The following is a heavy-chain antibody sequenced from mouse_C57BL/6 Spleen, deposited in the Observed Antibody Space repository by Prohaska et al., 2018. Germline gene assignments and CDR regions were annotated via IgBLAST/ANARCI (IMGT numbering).Heavy chain of an antibody. CDR3: ARSAAQATSWFAY. CDR1: GYAFTNYL. V-gene: IGHV1-54*01. CDR2: INPGSGGT. D-gene: IGHD3-2*02. Sequence: QVQLQQSGAELVRPGTSVKVSCKASGYAFTNYLIEWVKQRPGQGLEWIGVINPGSGGTNYNEKFKGKATLTADKSSSTAYMQLSSLTSEDSAVYFCARSAAQATSWFAYWGQGTLVTVSA. J-gene: IGHJ3*01.